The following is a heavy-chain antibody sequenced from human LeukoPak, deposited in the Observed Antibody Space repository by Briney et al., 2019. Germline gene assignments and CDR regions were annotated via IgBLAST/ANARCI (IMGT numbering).Heavy chain of an antibody. D-gene: IGHD3-22*01. CDR1: GGSLSSSSYY. CDR2: IYYSGST. Sequence: SETLSLTCTVSGGSLSSSSYYWGWLRQPPGTGLEWVGSIYYSGSTYYNPSLKSRVTISVDTSKNQFSLKLSSVTAADTAVYYCACLTTADAFDIWGQGTMVTVSS. V-gene: IGHV4-39*07. CDR3: ACLTTADAFDI. J-gene: IGHJ3*02.